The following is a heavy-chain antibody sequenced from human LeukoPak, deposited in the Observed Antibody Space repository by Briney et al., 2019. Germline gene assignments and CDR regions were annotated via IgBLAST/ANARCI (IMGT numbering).Heavy chain of an antibody. CDR1: GYTFTGYY. Sequence: ASVKVSCKASGYTFTGYYMHWVRQAPGQGLEWMGWINPNSGGTNYAQKFQGRVTMTRDTSISTAYMELSRLRSDDTAVYYCARASSYDALFYFDYWGQGTLVTVSS. CDR2: INPNSGGT. J-gene: IGHJ4*02. V-gene: IGHV1-2*02. CDR3: ARASSYDALFYFDY. D-gene: IGHD2-8*01.